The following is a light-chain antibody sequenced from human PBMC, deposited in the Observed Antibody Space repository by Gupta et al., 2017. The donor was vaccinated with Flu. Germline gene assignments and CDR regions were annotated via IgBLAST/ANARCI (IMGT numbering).Light chain of an antibody. Sequence: QSVLTQPLSVSAAPGQKVTFSCSGSSSNIGINYVSWYHQLPGTAPKLFSYDNDKRPSGITDRITCSKAGTSATLSITGLQTGDEAHYYGAAWDDTLSARVFGGGTKLTVL. CDR1: SSNIGINY. J-gene: IGLJ2*01. V-gene: IGLV1-51*01. CDR2: DND. CDR3: AAWDDTLSARV.